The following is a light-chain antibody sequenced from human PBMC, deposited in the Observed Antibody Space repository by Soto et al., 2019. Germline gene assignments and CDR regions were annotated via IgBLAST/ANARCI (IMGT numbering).Light chain of an antibody. J-gene: IGLJ1*01. Sequence: QSVLTQPASVSGSPGQSVTISCTGTSSDVDGYNHVSWYQQHPGKAPKLIISDVSNRPSGVSNRFSGSKSGNTASLTISGLQTEDEADYYCSSYTTSSTYVFGTGTKVTVL. CDR1: SSDVDGYNH. CDR3: SSYTTSSTYV. CDR2: DVS. V-gene: IGLV2-14*01.